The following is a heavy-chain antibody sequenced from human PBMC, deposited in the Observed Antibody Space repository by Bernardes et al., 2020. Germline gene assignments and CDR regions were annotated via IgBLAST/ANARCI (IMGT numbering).Heavy chain of an antibody. CDR1: GFTFSSYS. J-gene: IGHJ6*02. V-gene: IGHV3-21*01. CDR2: ISSSSSYI. CDR3: ARDKFWYSGSYYVNSYYYGMDV. D-gene: IGHD1-26*01. Sequence: GGSLRLSCAASGFTFSSYSMNWVRQAPGKGLEWVSSISSSSSYIYYADSVKGRFTISRDNAKNSLYLQMNSLRAEDTAVYYCARDKFWYSGSYYVNSYYYGMDVWGQGTTVTVSS.